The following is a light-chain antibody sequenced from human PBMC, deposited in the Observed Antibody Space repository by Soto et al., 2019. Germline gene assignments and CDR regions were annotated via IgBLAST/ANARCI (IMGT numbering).Light chain of an antibody. CDR1: SSNIGAGYD. V-gene: IGLV1-40*01. CDR3: QSYDSSMSGPYV. J-gene: IGLJ1*01. Sequence: QSVLTQPPSVSGAPGQRVTISCTGSSSNIGAGYDVHWYQQLPGTAPKLLIYGNSNRPSGVPDRFSGSKSGTSASLAITGLQAEDEADYYCQSYDSSMSGPYVLGTGNKVTVL. CDR2: GNS.